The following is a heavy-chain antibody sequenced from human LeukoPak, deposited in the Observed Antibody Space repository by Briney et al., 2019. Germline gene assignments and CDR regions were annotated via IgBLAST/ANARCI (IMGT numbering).Heavy chain of an antibody. CDR3: ARAYNWNDGGLDC. CDR2: IKGDGNEK. CDR1: GFTFRNHW. Sequence: GGSLRLSCAASGFTFRNHWMGWVRQAPGKGLEWVANIKGDGNEKEYVDSVKGRFTISRDNAKDLMYLQMNSLRAEDTAVYYCARAYNWNDGGLDCWGQGTLVTVSS. V-gene: IGHV3-7*05. J-gene: IGHJ4*02. D-gene: IGHD1-20*01.